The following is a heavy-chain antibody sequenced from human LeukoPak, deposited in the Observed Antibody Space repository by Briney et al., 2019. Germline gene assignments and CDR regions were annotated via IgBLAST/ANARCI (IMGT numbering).Heavy chain of an antibody. CDR1: GYTFTGHY. V-gene: IGHV1-2*02. CDR3: ATGIAVAATDY. CDR2: INPSSGST. J-gene: IGHJ4*02. D-gene: IGHD6-19*01. Sequence: ASVKVSCKASGYTFTGHYMHWVRQAPGPGLEWMGWINPSSGSTNFAQKFQGRVTMTRDTSISTAYLEVSRLTSDDTAVYYCATGIAVAATDYWGQGTLVTVSS.